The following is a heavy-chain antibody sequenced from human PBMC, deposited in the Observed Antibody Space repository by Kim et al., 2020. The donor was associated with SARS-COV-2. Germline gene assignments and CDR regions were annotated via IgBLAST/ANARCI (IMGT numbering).Heavy chain of an antibody. Sequence: GDRTYDADSVKGRFTISRDNAKNTVDLQMNSLRAEDTAIYYCGKVGAAIDYWGQGTLVTVSS. CDR2: GDRT. J-gene: IGHJ4*02. CDR3: GKVGAAIDY. V-gene: IGHV3-53*01.